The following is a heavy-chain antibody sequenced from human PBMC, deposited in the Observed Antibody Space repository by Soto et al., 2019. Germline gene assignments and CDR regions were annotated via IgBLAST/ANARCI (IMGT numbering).Heavy chain of an antibody. J-gene: IGHJ4*02. CDR3: ARAYCSGGSCYLDY. Sequence: QVQLVQSGGEVKKPGAAVKVSCKASGYTLTTFGIGWVRQAPGQGLEWMGWISAYSGNTEYPQKLQGRVTMTIDTSTSTTYMELRSLRSDDTAVYYCARAYCSGGSCYLDYWGQGALVTVSS. CDR2: ISAYSGNT. V-gene: IGHV1-18*01. CDR1: GYTLTTFG. D-gene: IGHD2-15*01.